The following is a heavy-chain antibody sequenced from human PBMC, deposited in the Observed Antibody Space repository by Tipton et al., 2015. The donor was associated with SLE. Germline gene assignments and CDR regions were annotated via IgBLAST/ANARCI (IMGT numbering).Heavy chain of an antibody. CDR3: GARGAFDI. Sequence: TLSLTCTVSGGSISSGGYYWSWIRQHPGKGLEWIGYIYYTGSTYYNPSLKSRLTISLDTSKSQFSLKLSSVAVADTAVYYCGARGAFDIWGQGTMVTVSS. D-gene: IGHD3-16*01. CDR1: GGSISSGGYY. CDR2: IYYTGST. J-gene: IGHJ3*02. V-gene: IGHV4-31*03.